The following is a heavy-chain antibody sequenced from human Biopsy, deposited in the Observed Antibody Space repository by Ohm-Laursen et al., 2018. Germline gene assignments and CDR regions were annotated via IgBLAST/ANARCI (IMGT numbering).Heavy chain of an antibody. CDR1: GGSFTGHY. V-gene: IGHV4-59*11. D-gene: IGHD4-23*01. J-gene: IGHJ1*01. CDR2: ISHIGYT. Sequence: SDTLSLTCAVSGGSFTGHYWTWIRQPPGKGLEWIGHISHIGYTSYKSSLKSRVTISLDTSRKHFSLRLTPLAAADTAVYYCARGSNEYGGLYFPHWGQGTLVTVSS. CDR3: ARGSNEYGGLYFPH.